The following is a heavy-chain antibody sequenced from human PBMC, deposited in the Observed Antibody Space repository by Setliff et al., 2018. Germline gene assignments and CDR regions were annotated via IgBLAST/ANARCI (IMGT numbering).Heavy chain of an antibody. CDR1: GYTFTTNW. J-gene: IGHJ3*01. CDR2: IYPGDSDT. V-gene: IGHV5-51*01. D-gene: IGHD2-15*01. Sequence: GESLTISCKGSGYTFTTNWIAWVRQMPGKGLEWVGIIYPGDSDTRYSPSFQGRVTISADKSISTAYLQWSSLKASDTAMYYCATLGTVVVDAFDFWGQGTRVTVSS. CDR3: ATLGTVVVDAFDF.